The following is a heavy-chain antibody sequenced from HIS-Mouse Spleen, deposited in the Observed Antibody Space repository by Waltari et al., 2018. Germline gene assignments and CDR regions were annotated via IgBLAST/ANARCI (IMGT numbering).Heavy chain of an antibody. V-gene: IGHV4-38-2*02. CDR3: ARGFSIAAAGNWFDP. CDR2: IYHSGRT. D-gene: IGHD6-13*01. J-gene: IGHJ5*02. Sequence: QVQLQESGPGLVKPSETLSLTCTVSGYSISSGYYWGWIRQPPGKGLEWIGSIYHSGRTYSNPSLKSRCTISVDTSKNQFSLKLSSVTAADTAVYYCARGFSIAAAGNWFDPWGQGTLVTVSS. CDR1: GYSISSGYY.